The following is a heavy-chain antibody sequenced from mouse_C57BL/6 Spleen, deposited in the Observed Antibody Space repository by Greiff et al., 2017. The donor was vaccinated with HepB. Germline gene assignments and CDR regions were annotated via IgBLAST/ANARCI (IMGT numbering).Heavy chain of an antibody. V-gene: IGHV7-1*01. CDR1: GFTFSDFY. Sequence: EVKLMESGGGLVQSGRSLRLSCATSGFTFSDFYMEWVRQAPGKGLEWIAASRNKANDYTTEYSASVKGRFIVSRDTSQSILYLQMNALRAEDTAIYYCARGAGYGSSYVWYFDVWGTGTTVTVSS. CDR2: SRNKANDYTT. J-gene: IGHJ1*03. D-gene: IGHD1-1*01. CDR3: ARGAGYGSSYVWYFDV.